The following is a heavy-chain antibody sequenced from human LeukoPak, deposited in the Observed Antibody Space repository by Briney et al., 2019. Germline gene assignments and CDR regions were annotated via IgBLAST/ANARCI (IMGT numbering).Heavy chain of an antibody. J-gene: IGHJ4*02. D-gene: IGHD1-26*01. V-gene: IGHV3-30*18. CDR1: GFTFSSYG. CDR3: AKDLYIVGATPLDY. CDR2: ISYDGSNK. Sequence: PGRSLRLSCAASGFTFSSYGMHWVRQAPGKGLEWVAVISYDGSNKYYADSVKGRFTISRDNSKNTLYLQMNSLRAEDTAVYYCAKDLYIVGATPLDYWGQGTLVTVSS.